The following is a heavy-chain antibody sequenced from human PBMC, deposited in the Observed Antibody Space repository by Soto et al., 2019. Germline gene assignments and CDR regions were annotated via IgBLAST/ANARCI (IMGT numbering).Heavy chain of an antibody. CDR3: ARSLRTDAFDI. CDR2: IYYSGST. Sequence: SETLSLTCTVSGGSISSSSYYWGWIRQPPGKGLEWIGSIYYSGSTYYNPSLKSRVTISVDTSKNQFSLKLSSVTAADTAVYYCARSLRTDAFDIWGQGTMVTVSS. V-gene: IGHV4-39*01. J-gene: IGHJ3*02. CDR1: GGSISSSSYY.